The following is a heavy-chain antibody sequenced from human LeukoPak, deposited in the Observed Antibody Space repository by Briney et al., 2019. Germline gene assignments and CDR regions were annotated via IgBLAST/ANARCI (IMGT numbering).Heavy chain of an antibody. CDR2: ISGRSSTI. Sequence: GGSPRLSCAASAFTFSDYSMNWVRQAPGQGLEWISYISGRSSTIYYADSVRGRFTISRDNAKNSMYLQMNSLRAEDTAVYYCARDRLTSGSYFFDYWGQGTLVTVSS. V-gene: IGHV3-48*01. CDR1: AFTFSDYS. J-gene: IGHJ4*02. D-gene: IGHD1-26*01. CDR3: ARDRLTSGSYFFDY.